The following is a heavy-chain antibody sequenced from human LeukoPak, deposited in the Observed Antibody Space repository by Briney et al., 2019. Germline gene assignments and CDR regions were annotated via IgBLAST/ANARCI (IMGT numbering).Heavy chain of an antibody. CDR3: ARDVSGVAGSAFDI. D-gene: IGHD6-19*01. Sequence: SETLSLTCTVSGGSMSSYYWSWIRQPAGKGLEWVGYIYYSGTTSYNPSLKSRVTISVDTSKNQFSLKLSSVTAADTAVYYCARDVSGVAGSAFDIWGQGTMVTVSS. CDR1: GGSMSSYY. CDR2: IYYSGTT. J-gene: IGHJ3*02. V-gene: IGHV4-59*01.